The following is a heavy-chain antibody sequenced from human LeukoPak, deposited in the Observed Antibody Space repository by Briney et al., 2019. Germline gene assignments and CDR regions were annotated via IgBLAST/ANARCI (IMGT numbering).Heavy chain of an antibody. J-gene: IGHJ5*02. CDR2: ISLKNDGSGT. Sequence: PGGSLRLSCVDSGFTFSTYWMHWVRQAPGKGLVWVSHISLKNDGSGTSYADSVKGRFTISRDNAKNTLYLQMDNLRAEDTAVYCCARARSFNWLDPWGQGTLVTVSS. D-gene: IGHD1-26*01. CDR1: GFTFSTYW. CDR3: ARARSFNWLDP. V-gene: IGHV3-74*01.